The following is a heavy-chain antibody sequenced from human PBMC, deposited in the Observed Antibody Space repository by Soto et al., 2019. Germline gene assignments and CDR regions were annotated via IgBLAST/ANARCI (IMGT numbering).Heavy chain of an antibody. J-gene: IGHJ4*02. D-gene: IGHD2-2*01. CDR3: ARGRGSPQPHYFDY. CDR2: INHSGST. CDR1: GGSFSGYY. Sequence: QVQLQQWGAGLLKPSETLSLTCAVYGGSFSGYYWSWIRQPPGKGLEWIGAINHSGSTNYNPSLKSRVTISVDTSKNQFSLKLSSVTAADTAVYYCARGRGSPQPHYFDYWGQGTLVTVSS. V-gene: IGHV4-34*01.